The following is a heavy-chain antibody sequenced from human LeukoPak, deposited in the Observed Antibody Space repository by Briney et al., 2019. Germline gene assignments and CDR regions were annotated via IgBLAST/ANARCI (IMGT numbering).Heavy chain of an antibody. V-gene: IGHV3-74*01. CDR1: GFTFSSHW. Sequence: PGGSLRLSCAASGFTFSSHWMHWVRQAPGKGLLWISLINSDGSSTTYADSVKGRFTISRDNAKNTLYLQMDSLRAEDTAVNYCTRGSVVAPISASDIWGQGTMVTVSS. D-gene: IGHD2-21*02. CDR2: INSDGSST. CDR3: TRGSVVAPISASDI. J-gene: IGHJ3*02.